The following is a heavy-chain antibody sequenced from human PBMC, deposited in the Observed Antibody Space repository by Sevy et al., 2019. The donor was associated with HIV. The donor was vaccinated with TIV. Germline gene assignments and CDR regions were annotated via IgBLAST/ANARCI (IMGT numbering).Heavy chain of an antibody. Sequence: GGSLRLSCVASAFTFSTYGMHWVRQAPGKGLEWVSVISFDGSHKYYADSVKGRCPVSRDNSKNTLNLQMNSLRAEDTAVYYCARDLRPHLLYSDFWSGYSGMDVWGQGTTVTVSS. CDR1: AFTFSTYG. CDR3: ARDLRPHLLYSDFWSGYSGMDV. J-gene: IGHJ6*02. V-gene: IGHV3-30*03. CDR2: ISFDGSHK. D-gene: IGHD3-3*01.